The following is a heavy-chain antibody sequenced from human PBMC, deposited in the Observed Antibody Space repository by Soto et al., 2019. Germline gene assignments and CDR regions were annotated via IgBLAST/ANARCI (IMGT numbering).Heavy chain of an antibody. D-gene: IGHD2-15*01. CDR3: ARGDRRVYAFDI. CDR2: MNPNSGNT. J-gene: IGHJ3*02. V-gene: IGHV1-8*01. Sequence: ASVKVSCKASGYTFTSYDINWVRQATGQGLEWMGWMNPNSGNTCYAQKFQGRVIMTRNTSISTAYMELSSLRSEDTAVYYCARGDRRVYAFDIWGQGTMVTVSS. CDR1: GYTFTSYD.